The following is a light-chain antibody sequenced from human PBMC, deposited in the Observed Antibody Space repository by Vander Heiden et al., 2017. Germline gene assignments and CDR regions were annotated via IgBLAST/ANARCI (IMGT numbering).Light chain of an antibody. J-gene: IGKJ4*02. CDR2: DAS. CDR3: QQCGKRPPT. Sequence: IQMTQSPSSLSASVGPRVTITCQSSHDISNYLNWYQQKPGKDPTLLSYDASNMETGVPARFSGSGSGTDCTITISSLQPEDIAIYYCQQCGKRPPTFGEGTKVEIK. V-gene: IGKV1-33*01. CDR1: HDISNY.